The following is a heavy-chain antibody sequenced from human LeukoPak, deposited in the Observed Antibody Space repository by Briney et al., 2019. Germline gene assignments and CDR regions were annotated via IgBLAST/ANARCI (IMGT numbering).Heavy chain of an antibody. V-gene: IGHV1-24*01. D-gene: IGHD1-26*01. J-gene: IGHJ4*02. CDR3: ATDKVGATDRFDY. CDR1: GYTFTSYY. Sequence: ASVKVSCKASGYTFTSYYMHWVRQAPGKGLEWMGGFDPEDGETIYAQKFQGRVTMTEDTSTDTAYMELSSLRSEDTAVYYCATDKVGATDRFDYWGQGTLVTVSS. CDR2: FDPEDGET.